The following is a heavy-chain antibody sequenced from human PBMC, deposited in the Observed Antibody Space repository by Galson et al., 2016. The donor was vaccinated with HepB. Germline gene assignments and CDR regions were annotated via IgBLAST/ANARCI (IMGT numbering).Heavy chain of an antibody. J-gene: IGHJ4*02. D-gene: IGHD4-17*01. V-gene: IGHV3-30*07. Sequence: YTGSDKYYGDSVKGRFTISRDNSKDILYLQMNNLRAEDTAVYYCTRTTANLDYWGQGTPVTVSS. CDR3: TRTTANLDY. CDR2: YTGSDK.